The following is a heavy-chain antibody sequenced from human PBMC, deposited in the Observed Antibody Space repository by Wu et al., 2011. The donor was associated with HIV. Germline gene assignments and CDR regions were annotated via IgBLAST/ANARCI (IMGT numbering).Heavy chain of an antibody. CDR1: GYSFMRYD. V-gene: IGHV1-18*01. Sequence: QVQLVQSESEVRKPGASVKVSCKASGYSFMRYDISWVRQAPGQGLEWMGWISVDNGDTIYAQKFQDRVTMTTNTSANTVYMELKNLKSDDTAVYYCAREGPLNSWFDPWGQGTLVTVAS. CDR2: ISVDNGDT. J-gene: IGHJ5*02. D-gene: IGHD4-11*01. CDR3: AREGPLNSWFDP.